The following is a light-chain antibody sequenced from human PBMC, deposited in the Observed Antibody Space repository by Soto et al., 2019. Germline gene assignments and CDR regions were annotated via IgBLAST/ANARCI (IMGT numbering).Light chain of an antibody. V-gene: IGKV3-20*01. CDR3: QHFSSLPMYT. Sequence: EIVLTQSPGTLSLSPGERATLSCRASQSVSSNNLAWYQQKPGQAPRLLIYGASSRATGIPDRFSGSGSGTDFTLTIDRLEPEDSAVYYCQHFSSLPMYTFGQGTKLEIK. CDR2: GAS. CDR1: QSVSSNN. J-gene: IGKJ2*01.